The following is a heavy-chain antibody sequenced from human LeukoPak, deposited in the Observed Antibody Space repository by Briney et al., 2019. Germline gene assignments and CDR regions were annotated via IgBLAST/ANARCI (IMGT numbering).Heavy chain of an antibody. J-gene: IGHJ6*03. CDR2: IYYSGST. Sequence: SETLSLTCTVSGGSISSYYWSWIRQPPGKGLEWIGYIYYSGSTNYNPSLKSRVTISVGTSKNQFSLKLSSVTAADTAVYYCARGLRCSGGSCYSAYYYYYYMDVWGKGTTVTVSS. D-gene: IGHD2-15*01. CDR3: ARGLRCSGGSCYSAYYYYYYMDV. V-gene: IGHV4-59*01. CDR1: GGSISSYY.